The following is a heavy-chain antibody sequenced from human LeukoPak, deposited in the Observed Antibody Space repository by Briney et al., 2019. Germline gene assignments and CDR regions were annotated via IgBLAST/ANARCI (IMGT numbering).Heavy chain of an antibody. Sequence: SETLSLTCAVYGGSFSGCYWGWIRQPPGKGLEWIGNIYYSGSTYYNPSLKSRVTISVDTSKNQFSLKLSSVTAADTAVYYCASHYGGVWGKGTTVTVSS. V-gene: IGHV4-34*01. D-gene: IGHD4/OR15-4a*01. J-gene: IGHJ6*04. CDR3: ASHYGGV. CDR1: GGSFSGCY. CDR2: IYYSGST.